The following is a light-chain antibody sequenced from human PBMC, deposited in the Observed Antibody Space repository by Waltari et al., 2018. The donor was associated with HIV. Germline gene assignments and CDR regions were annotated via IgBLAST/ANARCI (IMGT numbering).Light chain of an antibody. V-gene: IGLV3-21*02. Sequence: SYELTQPPSVSVAPGPPATATCGGSNIHSYSVHWYQQKPGQAPVLVVYGDSERPSGIPERFAGSNSDNTATLTISRVAAGDEAAYYCQVWDTFSDRYVFGAGTEVTVL. J-gene: IGLJ1*01. CDR1: NIHSYS. CDR3: QVWDTFSDRYV. CDR2: GDS.